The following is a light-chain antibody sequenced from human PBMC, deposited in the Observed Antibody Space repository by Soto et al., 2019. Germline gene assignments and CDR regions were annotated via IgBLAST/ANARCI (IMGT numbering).Light chain of an antibody. CDR1: SNDVGGYDF. Sequence: SVLTQPRSVSGSPGQSVTISCTGTSNDVGGYDFVSWYQQHPGKVPKLIIYDVSIRPSGVPDRFSGSKSGITASLTISGLQAEDEADYYCCSYVGSDSSFVFGSGTKVTVL. V-gene: IGLV2-11*01. J-gene: IGLJ1*01. CDR3: CSYVGSDSSFV. CDR2: DVS.